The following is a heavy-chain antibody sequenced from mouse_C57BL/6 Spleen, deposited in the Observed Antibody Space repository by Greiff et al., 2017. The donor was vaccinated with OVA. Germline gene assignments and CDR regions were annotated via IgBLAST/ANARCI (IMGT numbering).Heavy chain of an antibody. V-gene: IGHV1-39*01. CDR2: INPNYGTT. D-gene: IGHD1-1*01. CDR3: AKGYYGSSTGAMDY. Sequence: VQLKQSGPELVKPGASVKISCKASGYSFTDYNMNWVKQSNGKSLEWIGVINPNYGTTSYNQKFKGKATLTVGQSSSTAYMQLNSLTSEDSAVYYCAKGYYGSSTGAMDYWGQGTSVTVSS. CDR1: GYSFTDYN. J-gene: IGHJ4*01.